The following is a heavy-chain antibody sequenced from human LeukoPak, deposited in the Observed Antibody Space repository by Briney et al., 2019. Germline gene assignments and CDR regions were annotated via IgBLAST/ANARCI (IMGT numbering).Heavy chain of an antibody. CDR2: ITGSGGNT. V-gene: IGHV3-23*01. Sequence: GGSLRLSCAATGFTFSNYAMSRVRQAPGKGLEWVSAITGSGGNTYYADSVKGRFTISRDNSKNTVFLRMNSLRAEDTAVYYCAKWGDYDVLTGYYVSDYWGQGTLVTVSS. D-gene: IGHD3-9*01. CDR1: GFTFSNYA. CDR3: AKWGDYDVLTGYYVSDY. J-gene: IGHJ4*02.